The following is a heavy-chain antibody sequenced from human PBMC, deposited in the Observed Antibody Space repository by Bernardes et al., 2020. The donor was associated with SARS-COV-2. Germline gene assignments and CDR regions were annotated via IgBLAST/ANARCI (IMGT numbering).Heavy chain of an antibody. J-gene: IGHJ4*02. D-gene: IGHD2-21*01. CDR3: ARTFYYDRGGDSVFDQ. Sequence: ASVKVSCKASGYTFTGYYIHWLRQAPGQGFEWMGWISPKSGATNYAQKFQGRVTMTRDTAISTEYMQLSRLTSDDTAVYYCARTFYYDRGGDSVFDQWGQGTLVSVSS. V-gene: IGHV1-2*02. CDR1: GYTFTGYY. CDR2: ISPKSGAT.